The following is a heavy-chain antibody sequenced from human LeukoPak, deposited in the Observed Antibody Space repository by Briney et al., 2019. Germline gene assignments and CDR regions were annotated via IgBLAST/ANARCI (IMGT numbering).Heavy chain of an antibody. CDR3: AKESGFYSSSPPDY. CDR1: GFTFSSYA. V-gene: IGHV3-23*01. CDR2: ISGSGGST. J-gene: IGHJ4*02. Sequence: GGSLRLSCAASGFTFSSYAMSWVRRAPGKGLEWVSAISGSGGSTYYADSVKGRFTISRDNSKNTLYLQMNSLRADDTAIYYCAKESGFYSSSPPDYWGQGTLVTVSS. D-gene: IGHD6-13*01.